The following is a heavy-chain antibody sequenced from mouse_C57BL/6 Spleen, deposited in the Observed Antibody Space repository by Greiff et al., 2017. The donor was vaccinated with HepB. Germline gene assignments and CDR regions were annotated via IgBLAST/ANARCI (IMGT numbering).Heavy chain of an antibody. CDR1: GYAFSSSW. CDR3: ARKGLGRLYFDY. V-gene: IGHV1-82*01. Sequence: QVQLQQSGPELVKPGASVKISCKASGYAFSSSWMNWVKQRPGKGLEWIGRIYPGDGDTNYNGKFKGKATLTADKSSSTAYMQLSSLTSEDSAVYFCARKGLGRLYFDYWGQGTTLTVSS. J-gene: IGHJ2*01. CDR2: IYPGDGDT. D-gene: IGHD4-1*01.